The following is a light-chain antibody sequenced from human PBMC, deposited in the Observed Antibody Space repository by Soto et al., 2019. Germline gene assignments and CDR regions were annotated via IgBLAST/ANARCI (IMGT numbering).Light chain of an antibody. Sequence: DIQMPPSPSSVSASVGARVTITCRASQSFASWFTWYQHKPGKAPKVLIYAASRLQSGVPSRFSGTESGTTFNLTISNLQPDDFETCYCQQACGFPLTFGGGTKVESK. J-gene: IGKJ4*01. CDR2: AAS. V-gene: IGKV1-12*01. CDR3: QQACGFPLT. CDR1: QSFASW.